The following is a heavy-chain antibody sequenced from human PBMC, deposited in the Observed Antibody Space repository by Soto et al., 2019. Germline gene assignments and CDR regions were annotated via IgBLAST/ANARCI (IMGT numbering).Heavy chain of an antibody. CDR3: AFTYSSSRRLIFDY. V-gene: IGHV3-23*01. J-gene: IGHJ4*02. Sequence: EVQLLESGGGLVQPGGSLGLSCAASGFTFSSYAMSWVRQAPGKGLEWVSAISGSGGSTYYADSVKGRFSISRDNSKNTLYLQMNSLRADDTAVYYCAFTYSSSRRLIFDYWGQGTLVTVSS. CDR1: GFTFSSYA. D-gene: IGHD6-6*01. CDR2: ISGSGGST.